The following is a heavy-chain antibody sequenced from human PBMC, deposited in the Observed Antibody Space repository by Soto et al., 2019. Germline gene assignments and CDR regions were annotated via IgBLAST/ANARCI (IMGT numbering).Heavy chain of an antibody. CDR3: ARVQRVVVPAAIKGDY. D-gene: IGHD2-2*01. V-gene: IGHV4-39*01. CDR2: IYYSGST. J-gene: IGHJ4*02. CDR1: GGSISSSSYY. Sequence: QLQLQESGPGLVKPSETLSLTCTVSGGSISSSSYYWGWIRQPPGKGLEWIGSIYYSGSTYYNPSLKSRVTISVDTSKNQFSLKLSSVTAADTAVYYCARVQRVVVPAAIKGDYWGQGTLVTVSS.